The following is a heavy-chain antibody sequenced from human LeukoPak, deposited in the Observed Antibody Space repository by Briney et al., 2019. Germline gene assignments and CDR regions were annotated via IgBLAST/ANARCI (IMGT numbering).Heavy chain of an antibody. V-gene: IGHV1-69*13. Sequence: SVKVSCNASGGTFSTYAISWVRQAPGQGLEWMGGIIPIFGTANYAQKFQGRVMITADESTSTAYMELSSPRSDDTAVYYCARDSSGYSSGWYPDYWGQGTLVTVSS. D-gene: IGHD6-19*01. CDR1: GGTFSTYA. CDR2: IIPIFGTA. CDR3: ARDSSGYSSGWYPDY. J-gene: IGHJ4*02.